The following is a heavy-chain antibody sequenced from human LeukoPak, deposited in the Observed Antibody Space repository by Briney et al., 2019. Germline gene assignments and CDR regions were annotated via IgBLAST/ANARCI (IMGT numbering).Heavy chain of an antibody. D-gene: IGHD4-17*01. CDR1: GFTFSSYA. CDR3: AKDFTVTTTLVIDY. V-gene: IGHV3-23*01. Sequence: GGSPRLSCAASGFTFSSYAMSWVRQAPGEGVEWVSAISGSGGSTYYADSVKGRFTISRDNSKNTLYLQMNSLRAEDTAVYYCAKDFTVTTTLVIDYWGQGTLVTVSS. J-gene: IGHJ4*02. CDR2: ISGSGGST.